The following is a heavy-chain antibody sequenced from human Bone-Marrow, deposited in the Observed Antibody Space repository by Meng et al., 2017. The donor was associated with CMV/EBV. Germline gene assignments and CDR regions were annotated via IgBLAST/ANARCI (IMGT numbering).Heavy chain of an antibody. CDR3: AKDIGYCSSTSCPYYGMDV. CDR1: GFTFSTYS. CDR2: FSTTSSYI. D-gene: IGHD2-2*01. Sequence: GESLKISCAASGFTFSTYSVTWVRQAPGKGLEWVSSFSTTSSYIYYADSVKGRFTISRDDAKKSLYLQMNSLRAEDTALYYCAKDIGYCSSTSCPYYGMDVWGQGTTVTVSS. V-gene: IGHV3-21*04. J-gene: IGHJ6*02.